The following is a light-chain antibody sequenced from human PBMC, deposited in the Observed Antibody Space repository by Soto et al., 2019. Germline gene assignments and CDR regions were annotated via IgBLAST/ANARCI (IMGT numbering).Light chain of an antibody. CDR1: QRMTNNF. CDR3: QQYGRSPFT. J-gene: IGKJ2*01. Sequence: EIVLTQSPDTLSLSPGERVTLSCRASQRMTNNFLAWFQQKPGLAPTLLIHGASTRASGVPDRFTGGGSGTDFVLTISRVEPEDCAVYYCQQYGRSPFTFGQGTKLQIK. CDR2: GAS. V-gene: IGKV3-20*01.